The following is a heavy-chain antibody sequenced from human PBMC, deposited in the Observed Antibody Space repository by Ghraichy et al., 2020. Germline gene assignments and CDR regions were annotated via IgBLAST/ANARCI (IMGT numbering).Heavy chain of an antibody. CDR1: GGSISSYY. CDR3: ARHQIMITFGGVIGHFDY. J-gene: IGHJ4*02. V-gene: IGHV4-4*09. CDR2: IYTSGST. Sequence: SETLSLTCTVSGGSISSYYWSWIRQPPGKGLEWIGYIYTSGSTNYNPSLKSRVTISVDTSKNQFSLKLSSVTAADTAVYYCARHQIMITFGGVIGHFDYWGQGTLVTVSS. D-gene: IGHD3-16*02.